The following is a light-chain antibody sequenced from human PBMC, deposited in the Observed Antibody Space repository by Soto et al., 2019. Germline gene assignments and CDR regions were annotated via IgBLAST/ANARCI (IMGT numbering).Light chain of an antibody. CDR1: NSDIGGYNY. Sequence: QSALTQPPSASGSPGQSVTISCTGTNSDIGGYNYVSWYQHHPGKAPKLMIYEVSKRPSGVPDRFFGSKSGNTASLTVSGLQAEDEADYYCSSYAGSNNWVFGGGTQLTVL. J-gene: IGLJ3*02. CDR3: SSYAGSNNWV. CDR2: EVS. V-gene: IGLV2-8*01.